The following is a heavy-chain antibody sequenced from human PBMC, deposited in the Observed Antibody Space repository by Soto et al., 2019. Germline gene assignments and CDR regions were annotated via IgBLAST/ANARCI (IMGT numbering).Heavy chain of an antibody. Sequence: GGSLRLSCAASGFTFSSYAMSWVRQAPGKGLEWVSAITGSGDSTYYADSVKGRFTVSRDNSKNTLYLQMNSLRAEDRAVYYCAKVFVFTIREGFDYWGLGTLVTVSS. CDR3: AKVFVFTIREGFDY. D-gene: IGHD3-3*01. V-gene: IGHV3-23*01. J-gene: IGHJ4*02. CDR2: ITGSGDST. CDR1: GFTFSSYA.